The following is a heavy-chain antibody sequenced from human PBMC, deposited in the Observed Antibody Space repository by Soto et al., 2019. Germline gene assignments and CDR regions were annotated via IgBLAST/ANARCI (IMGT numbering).Heavy chain of an antibody. Sequence: VQLVESGGGVVQPGRSLRLSCAASGFTFSDYAMHWVRQAPGKGLEWVAVVVHDGRNTHYADSVKGRFIISRDSSNNTLSLQMTSLRAEDTAVYYCANLGRQWLLTSFFKCWGQGALVTVSS. J-gene: IGHJ4*02. D-gene: IGHD6-19*01. CDR2: VVHDGRNT. CDR3: ANLGRQWLLTSFFKC. V-gene: IGHV3-30*18. CDR1: GFTFSDYA.